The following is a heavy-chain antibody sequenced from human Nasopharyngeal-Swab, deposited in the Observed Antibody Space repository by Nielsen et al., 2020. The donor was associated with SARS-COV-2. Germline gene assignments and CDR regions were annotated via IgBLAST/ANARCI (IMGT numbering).Heavy chain of an antibody. Sequence: WIRQPPGKGLEWIGYIYYSGSTNYNPSLKSRVTISVDTSKNQFSLKLSSATAADTAVYYCARARLRFYYYYYMDVWGKGTTVTVSS. CDR2: IYYSGST. CDR3: ARARLRFYYYYYMDV. J-gene: IGHJ6*03. V-gene: IGHV4-59*01. D-gene: IGHD5-12*01.